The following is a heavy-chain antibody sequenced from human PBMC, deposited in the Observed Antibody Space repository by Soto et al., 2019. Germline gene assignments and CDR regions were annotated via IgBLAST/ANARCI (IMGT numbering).Heavy chain of an antibody. J-gene: IGHJ6*02. CDR1: GGSISSGNW. D-gene: IGHD1-26*01. CDR3: ARNLGGRLYGMDV. V-gene: IGHV4-4*02. Sequence: QVQLQESGPGLVEPSGTLSLTCAVSGGSISSGNWWSWIRQPPGKGLQWIGEVYQSGGTNYNPSPNSRVTISPDKSKNQFSLKLSSVTAADTAVYYCARNLGGRLYGMDVWGQGTTLTVSS. CDR2: VYQSGGT.